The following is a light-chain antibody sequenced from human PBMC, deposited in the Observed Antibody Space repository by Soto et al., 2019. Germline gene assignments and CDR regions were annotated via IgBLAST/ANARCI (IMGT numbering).Light chain of an antibody. CDR2: DVS. J-gene: IGKJ1*01. V-gene: IGKV3-11*01. CDR3: QQHSNWPWA. CDR1: PGVRNS. Sequence: ETVLTQSPATLSLSPGERATLSCRASPGVRNSLAWYQQRPCQAPRLLIYDVSHRATGIPARFSGSGSGTDVTLTSSSLEPEDFAVYYFQQHSNWPWAFGPGTKVDIK.